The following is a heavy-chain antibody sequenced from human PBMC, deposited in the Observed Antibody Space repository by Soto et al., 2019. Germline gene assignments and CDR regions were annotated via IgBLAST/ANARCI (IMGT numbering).Heavy chain of an antibody. CDR1: GGTFSSYT. J-gene: IGHJ6*03. V-gene: IGHV1-69*08. Sequence: QVQLVQSGAEVKKPGSSVKVSCKASGGTFSSYTISWVRQAPGQGLEWMGRIIPILGIANYAQKFQGRVTITADKSTSTAYMELSSLRSEDTAVYYCVRDMVRGDYYYYYMDVWGKGTTVTVSS. CDR3: VRDMVRGDYYYYYMDV. CDR2: IIPILGIA. D-gene: IGHD3-10*01.